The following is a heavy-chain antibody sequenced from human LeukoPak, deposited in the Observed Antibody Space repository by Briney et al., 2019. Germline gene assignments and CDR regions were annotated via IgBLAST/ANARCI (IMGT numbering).Heavy chain of an antibody. CDR3: VRNLAVAGTCFDS. D-gene: IGHD6-19*01. CDR1: GFTFRNYW. V-gene: IGHV3-7*03. CDR2: IKQDGSDR. J-gene: IGHJ4*02. Sequence: HPGGSLRLSCAASGFTFRNYWMSWARQAPGTGLEWVANIKQDGSDRNYVTSVRGRFTISRDNAESSLYLQMNSLRVEDTAVYYCVRNLAVAGTCFDSWGQGTLVTVSS.